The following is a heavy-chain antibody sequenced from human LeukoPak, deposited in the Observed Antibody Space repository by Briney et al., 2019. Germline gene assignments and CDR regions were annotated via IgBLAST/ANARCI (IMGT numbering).Heavy chain of an antibody. CDR2: ISYDGNNK. D-gene: IGHD2-15*01. CDR1: GFTFSSYA. Sequence: GGSLRLSCAASGFTFSSYAMHWVRQAPGKGLEWVAVISYDGNNKYYADSVKGRFTISRDNSKNTLYLQMNSLRAEDTAVYYCARVHCSGGSCYSLHYYYGMDVWGQGTTVTVSS. CDR3: ARVHCSGGSCYSLHYYYGMDV. V-gene: IGHV3-30-3*01. J-gene: IGHJ6*02.